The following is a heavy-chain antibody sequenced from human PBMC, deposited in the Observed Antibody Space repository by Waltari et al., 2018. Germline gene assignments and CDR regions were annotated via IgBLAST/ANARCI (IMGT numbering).Heavy chain of an antibody. CDR2: IYYSGST. Sequence: QLQLQESGPGLVKPSETLSLTCTVSGGSISSSSYYWGWIRQPPGKGLEWIGSIYYSGSTYYNPSLKSRVTISVDTSKNQFSLKLSSVTAADTAVYYCARVRGGAARDLDYWGQGTLVTVSS. D-gene: IGHD6-6*01. CDR1: GGSISSSSYY. J-gene: IGHJ4*02. CDR3: ARVRGGAARDLDY. V-gene: IGHV4-39*07.